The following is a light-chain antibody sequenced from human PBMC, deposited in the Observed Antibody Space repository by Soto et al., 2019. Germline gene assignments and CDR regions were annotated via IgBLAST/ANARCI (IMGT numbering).Light chain of an antibody. V-gene: IGKV1-27*01. CDR3: QNYNSASQLT. J-gene: IGKJ4*01. CDR1: QGISNY. CDR2: TAS. Sequence: DIQMTQSPSSLSASVGDRVTIACRASQGISNYLAWYQQKPGKVPKLLICTASTLQPGVPSRFSGSGSGTDFTLTISSLQPEDVATYYCQNYNSASQLTFGGGTKVEI.